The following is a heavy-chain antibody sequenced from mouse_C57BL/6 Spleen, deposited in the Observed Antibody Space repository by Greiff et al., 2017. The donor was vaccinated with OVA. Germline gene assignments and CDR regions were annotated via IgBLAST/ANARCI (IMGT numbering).Heavy chain of an antibody. D-gene: IGHD1-1*02. CDR1: GYSFTGYY. Sequence: VQLQQSGPELVKPGASVKISCKASGYSFTGYYMNWVKQSPEKSLEWIGEINPSTGGTTYNQKFKAKATLTVDKSSRTAYMQLKSLTSEDSAVHYCARRGYGPAMDYWGQGTSGTVSS. CDR2: INPSTGGT. V-gene: IGHV1-42*01. J-gene: IGHJ4*01. CDR3: ARRGYGPAMDY.